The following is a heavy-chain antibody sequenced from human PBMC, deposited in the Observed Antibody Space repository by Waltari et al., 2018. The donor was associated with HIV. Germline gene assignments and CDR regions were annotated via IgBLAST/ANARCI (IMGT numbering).Heavy chain of an antibody. J-gene: IGHJ4*02. D-gene: IGHD3-22*01. CDR1: GFTFSSYW. Sequence: EVQLVESGGGLVQPGGSLRLSCAASGFTFSSYWMSWVRQAPGKGLEWVANIKKDGSEKYYVDSVKGRFTISRDNAKNSLYLQMNSLRAEDTAVYYCANYFDSSGYSDYFDYWGQGTLVTVSS. V-gene: IGHV3-7*01. CDR2: IKKDGSEK. CDR3: ANYFDSSGYSDYFDY.